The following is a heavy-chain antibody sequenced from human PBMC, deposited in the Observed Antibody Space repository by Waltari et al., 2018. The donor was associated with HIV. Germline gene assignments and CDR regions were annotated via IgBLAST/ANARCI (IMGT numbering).Heavy chain of an antibody. CDR3: SRADGVTPHEFDF. V-gene: IGHV4-61*02. J-gene: IGHJ4*02. D-gene: IGHD2-8*01. CDR2: IYISGST. CDR1: GGSISSGSYY. Sequence: QVQLQESGPGLVKPSQTLSLTCTVSGGSISSGSYYWNWIRQPAGKGLDWIGRIYISGSTNYNPSLKSRVTISVDTSKNQFSLNLSSVTAADTAVYYCSRADGVTPHEFDFWGQGTLVTVSS.